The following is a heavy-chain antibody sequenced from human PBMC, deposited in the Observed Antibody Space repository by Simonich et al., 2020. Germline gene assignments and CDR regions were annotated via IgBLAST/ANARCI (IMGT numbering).Heavy chain of an antibody. J-gene: IGHJ3*02. Sequence: GGGLVQPGGSLRLSCAASGFTFSSYAMSWVRQALGKGLEWGSAISGSGGSTYYADSVKGRFTISRGNSKNTLYLQMNSLRAEDTAVYYCAKDLGERITMIVVVIDAFDIWGQGTMVTVSS. D-gene: IGHD3-22*01. CDR2: ISGSGGST. CDR1: GFTFSSYA. V-gene: IGHV3-23*01. CDR3: AKDLGERITMIVVVIDAFDI.